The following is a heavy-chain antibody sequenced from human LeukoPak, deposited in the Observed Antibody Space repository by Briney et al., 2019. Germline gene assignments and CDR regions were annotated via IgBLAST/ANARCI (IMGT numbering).Heavy chain of an antibody. CDR1: GFTFSSYE. CDR2: ISSSSSYI. CDR3: ARKGAVAGYFDY. V-gene: IGHV3-21*01. D-gene: IGHD6-19*01. J-gene: IGHJ4*02. Sequence: GGSLRLSCAASGFTFSSYEMNWVRQAPGKGLEWVSSISSSSSYIYYADSVKGRFTISRDNAKNSLYLQMNSLRAEDTAVYYCARKGAVAGYFDYWGQGTLVTVSS.